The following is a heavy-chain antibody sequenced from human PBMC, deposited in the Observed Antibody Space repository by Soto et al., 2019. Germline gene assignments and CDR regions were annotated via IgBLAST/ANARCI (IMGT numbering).Heavy chain of an antibody. CDR2: ISAYNGNT. D-gene: IGHD4-17*01. CDR3: ARDRLDYGDSNNWFDP. Sequence: ASVKVSCKASGYTFTSYGISWVRQAPGQGLEWMGWISAYNGNTNYAQKLQGRVTMTTDTSTSTAYMELRSLRSDDTAVYYCARDRLDYGDSNNWFDPWGQGTLVTVSS. V-gene: IGHV1-18*01. J-gene: IGHJ5*02. CDR1: GYTFTSYG.